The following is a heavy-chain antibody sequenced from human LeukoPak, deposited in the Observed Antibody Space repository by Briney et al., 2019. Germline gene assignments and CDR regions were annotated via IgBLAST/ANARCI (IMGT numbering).Heavy chain of an antibody. Sequence: SETLSLTCAVYGGSFSGYYWSWVRQPPGKGLEWIGDINHSGSTNYYPSHKSRVTISVITYKNQLSLGLSSSTAAGTAVYYWARPYYYDSRIDPWGQGTLVTVSS. CDR1: GGSFSGYY. CDR3: ARPYYYDSRIDP. J-gene: IGHJ5*02. D-gene: IGHD3-22*01. CDR2: INHSGST. V-gene: IGHV4-34*01.